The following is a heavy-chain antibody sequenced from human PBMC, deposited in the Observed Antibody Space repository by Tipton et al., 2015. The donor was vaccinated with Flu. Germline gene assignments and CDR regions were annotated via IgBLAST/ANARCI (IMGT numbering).Heavy chain of an antibody. V-gene: IGHV1-69*01. J-gene: IGHJ6*02. D-gene: IGHD2-21*02. CDR1: GGTFSTFA. CDR2: IIPTFPTP. Sequence: QLVQSGPEVKKPGSSVKVSCKASGGTFSTFAISWVRQAPGQGLEWMGGIIPTFPTPNYAQKFQGRVSITADDSTSTAYMELSSLRSEDTAVYFCARVVYCGGDCYPPGYFYGMDVWGQGTTVTVSS. CDR3: ARVVYCGGDCYPPGYFYGMDV.